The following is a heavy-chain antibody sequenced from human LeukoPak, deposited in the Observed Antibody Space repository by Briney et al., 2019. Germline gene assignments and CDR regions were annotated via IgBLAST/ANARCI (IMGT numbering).Heavy chain of an antibody. J-gene: IGHJ3*01. D-gene: IGHD3-16*01. CDR3: ARNDGWAFHY. CDR1: GASVSTSNS. V-gene: IGHV4-4*02. CDR2: THHSGSA. Sequence: SETLSLTCAVSGASVSTSNSWSWVRQPPGKGLEWIAETHHSGSANYKPSLKSRVTISVDKSKNQISLKLSSVTAADTAVYYCARNDGWAFHYWGQGTMVTVSS.